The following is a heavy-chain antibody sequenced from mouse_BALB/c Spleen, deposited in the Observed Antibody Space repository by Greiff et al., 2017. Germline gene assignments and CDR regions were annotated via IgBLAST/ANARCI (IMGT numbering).Heavy chain of an antibody. J-gene: IGHJ4*01. CDR2: IDPANGNT. V-gene: IGHV14-3*02. CDR3: ARDDYDVLYAMDY. CDR1: GFNIKDTY. Sequence: EVQLQQSGAELVKPGASVKLSCTASGFNIKDTYMHWVKQRPEQGLEWIGRIDPANGNTKYDPKFQGKATITADTSSNTAYLQLSSLTSEDTAVYYCARDDYDVLYAMDYWGQGTSVTVSS. D-gene: IGHD2-4*01.